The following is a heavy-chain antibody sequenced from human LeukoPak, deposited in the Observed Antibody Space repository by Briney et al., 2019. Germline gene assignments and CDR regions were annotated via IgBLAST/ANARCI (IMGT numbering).Heavy chain of an antibody. Sequence: SETLSLTRTVSGGSISSGGYYWSWIRQHPGKGLGWIGYIYYSGSTYYNPSLKSRVTISVDTSKNQFSLKLSSVTAADTAVYYCARVAEYYYDSSGYYYHFDYWGQGTLVTVSS. J-gene: IGHJ4*02. CDR1: GGSISSGGYY. CDR3: ARVAEYYYDSSGYYYHFDY. D-gene: IGHD3-22*01. V-gene: IGHV4-31*03. CDR2: IYYSGST.